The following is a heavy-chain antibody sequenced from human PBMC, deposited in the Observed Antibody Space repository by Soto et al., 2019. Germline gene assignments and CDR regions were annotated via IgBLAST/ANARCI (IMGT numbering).Heavy chain of an antibody. CDR3: ARVGRFLEWLLFDY. Sequence: QVQLVQSGAEVKKPGASVKVSCKASGYTFTSYAMHWVRQAPGQRLEWMGWINADNGNTKYSQKFQGRVTITRDTSASTAYMELSSLRSEDTAVYYCARVGRFLEWLLFDYWGQGTLVTVSS. D-gene: IGHD3-3*01. CDR1: GYTFTSYA. CDR2: INADNGNT. V-gene: IGHV1-3*01. J-gene: IGHJ4*02.